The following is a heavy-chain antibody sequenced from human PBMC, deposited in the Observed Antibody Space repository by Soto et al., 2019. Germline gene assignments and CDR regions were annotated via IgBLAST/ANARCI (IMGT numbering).Heavy chain of an antibody. D-gene: IGHD6-19*01. V-gene: IGHV3-15*07. CDR3: ADIAVSHTGDY. CDR2: IKRKIDGETR. J-gene: IGHJ4*02. Sequence: GGSLRLSCAASGFTFTNAWMNWVRQAPGKGLERVGRIKRKIDGETRDYAAPVRGRFTISRDDSKNTLYLQMNSPKTEDTGVYFCADIAVSHTGDYWGQGTLVTVSS. CDR1: GFTFTNAW.